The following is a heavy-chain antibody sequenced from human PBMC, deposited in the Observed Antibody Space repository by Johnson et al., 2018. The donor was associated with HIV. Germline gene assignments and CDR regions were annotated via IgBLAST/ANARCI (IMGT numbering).Heavy chain of an antibody. CDR3: ARGGWRGIATPDAFDI. J-gene: IGHJ3*02. CDR2: ISYDGSNK. Sequence: QVQLVESGGGVVQPGRSLRLSCAASGFTFSSYAMHWVRQAPGKGLEWVAVISYDGSNKYYADSVKGRFTISRDNAKNSLYLQMNSLRAEDTAVYYCARGGWRGIATPDAFDIWGQGTMVTVSS. V-gene: IGHV3-30*04. CDR1: GFTFSSYA. D-gene: IGHD6-13*01.